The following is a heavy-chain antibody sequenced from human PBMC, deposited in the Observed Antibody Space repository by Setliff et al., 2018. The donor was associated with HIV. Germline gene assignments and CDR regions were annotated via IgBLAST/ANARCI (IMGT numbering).Heavy chain of an antibody. CDR1: GGSISSGTYY. Sequence: SETLSLTCSVSGGSISSGTYYWSWIRQLPGKGLEWIGYIYYSGSTYYNPSLKSRVTISLNTSKNHYSLNLTSVTAADTAVYYCARAAWDYYDTTLLGGSFDPWGQGTLVTVSS. D-gene: IGHD3-22*01. CDR3: ARAAWDYYDTTLLGGSFDP. V-gene: IGHV4-31*03. J-gene: IGHJ5*02. CDR2: IYYSGST.